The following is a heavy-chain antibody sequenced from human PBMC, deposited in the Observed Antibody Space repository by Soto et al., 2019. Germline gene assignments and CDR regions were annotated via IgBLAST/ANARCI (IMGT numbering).Heavy chain of an antibody. D-gene: IGHD3-22*01. CDR2: IKQDAIDY. CDR1: GFSFSTYW. V-gene: IGHV3-7*01. CDR3: VRGCDRSHCPYYIDV. J-gene: IGHJ6*03. Sequence: EVLLVESGGGLVQPGGSLRLSCAASGFSFSTYWMSWVRLAPGTGLEWVATIKQDAIDYYHADSVKGRFAISRDNAENSLYLQMTSLRPYDTAVYYCVRGCDRSHCPYYIDVWGTGTTVTVSS.